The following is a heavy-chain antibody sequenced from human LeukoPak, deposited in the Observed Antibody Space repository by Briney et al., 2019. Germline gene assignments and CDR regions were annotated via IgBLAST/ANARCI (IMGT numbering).Heavy chain of an antibody. V-gene: IGHV3-53*01. Sequence: GGSLRLSCAASGFTFSSHSMNWVRQAPGKGLEWVSVIYSGGSTYYADSVKGRFTISRDNSKNTLYLQMNSLRAEDTAVYYCARGQNVPAWGQGTLVTVSS. CDR3: ARGQNVPA. J-gene: IGHJ4*02. CDR2: IYSGGST. CDR1: GFTFSSHS. D-gene: IGHD1-1*01.